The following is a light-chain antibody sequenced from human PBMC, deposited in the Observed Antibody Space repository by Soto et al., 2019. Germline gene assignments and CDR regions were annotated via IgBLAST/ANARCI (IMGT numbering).Light chain of an antibody. V-gene: IGKV1-5*01. CDR3: QQYNSYSWT. CDR1: QSISSW. J-gene: IGKJ1*01. Sequence: PLSQSPSTLSASPGDRATITCRASQSISSWLGWYQQKPGKAPKLLIYDASSLESGVPLRFSGSGSGTEFTLTISSLQPDDFATYYCQQYNSYSWTFGQGTKVDIK. CDR2: DAS.